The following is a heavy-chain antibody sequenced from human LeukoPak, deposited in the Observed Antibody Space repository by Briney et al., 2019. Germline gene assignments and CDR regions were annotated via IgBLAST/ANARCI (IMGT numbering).Heavy chain of an antibody. CDR3: AKGDPQWELLYYFDY. Sequence: GGSLRLSCAASGFTFSSYGMHWVRQAPGKGLEWVAFIRYDGSNKYYADSVKGRFTISRDNSKNTLYLQMNSLRAEDTAVYYCAKGDPQWELLYYFDYWGQGTLVTVSS. D-gene: IGHD1-26*01. J-gene: IGHJ4*02. V-gene: IGHV3-30*02. CDR1: GFTFSSYG. CDR2: IRYDGSNK.